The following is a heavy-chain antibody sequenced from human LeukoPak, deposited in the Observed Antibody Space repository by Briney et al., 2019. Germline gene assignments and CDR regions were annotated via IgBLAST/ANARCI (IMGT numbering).Heavy chain of an antibody. CDR3: AKDPPGSIAVGRIFEY. Sequence: ASVKVSCKASGYTFTGHYMHWVRQAPGQGREWMGWINPNSGDTNYAQKLQGRVTMTRDTSISTAYMEVSRLRSDDTAVYYCAKDPPGSIAVGRIFEYWGQGTLVTVSS. D-gene: IGHD6-6*01. V-gene: IGHV1-2*02. J-gene: IGHJ4*02. CDR2: INPNSGDT. CDR1: GYTFTGHY.